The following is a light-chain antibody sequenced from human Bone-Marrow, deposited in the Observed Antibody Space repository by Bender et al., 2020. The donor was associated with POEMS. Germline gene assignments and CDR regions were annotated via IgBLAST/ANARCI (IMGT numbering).Light chain of an antibody. J-gene: IGLJ1*01. CDR1: SSDIGGYRY. V-gene: IGLV2-14*03. Sequence: QSALTQPASVSGSPGQSITISCTGTSSDIGGYRYVSWYQHHPGNAPKLIIHDVNSRPSGVSNRFSGSKSGNTASLTISGLQAEDEADYFCTSHTSTSTPYVFGTGTRVTVL. CDR3: TSHTSTSTPYV. CDR2: DVN.